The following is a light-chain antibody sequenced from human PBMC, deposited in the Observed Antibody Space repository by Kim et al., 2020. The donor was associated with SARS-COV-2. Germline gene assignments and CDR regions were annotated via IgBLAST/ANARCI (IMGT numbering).Light chain of an antibody. CDR1: QSVNSY. CDR2: DAS. Sequence: EIVLTQSPAPLSLSPGERATLSCRASQSVNSYLAWYQQKPGQAPRLLIYDASNRATGIPARFSGSGSGTDFTLTISSLEPEDFAVYYCQQRSNWPLTFGGGTKLEI. V-gene: IGKV3-11*01. CDR3: QQRSNWPLT. J-gene: IGKJ4*01.